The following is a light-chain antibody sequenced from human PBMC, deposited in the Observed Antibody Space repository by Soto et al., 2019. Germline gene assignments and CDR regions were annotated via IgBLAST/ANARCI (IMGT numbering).Light chain of an antibody. J-gene: IGKJ5*01. V-gene: IGKV3-20*01. CDR3: QQYGSSPRT. CDR2: DAS. CDR1: QSLTSNF. Sequence: EIVLTQSPGTLSLSPGERATLSCRASQSLTSNFLAWYQHTPGQAPRLLIYDASSRAAGIPDRFSGSGSGTDFILTISRLEPGDFAVYYCQQYGSSPRTFGQGTRLEIK.